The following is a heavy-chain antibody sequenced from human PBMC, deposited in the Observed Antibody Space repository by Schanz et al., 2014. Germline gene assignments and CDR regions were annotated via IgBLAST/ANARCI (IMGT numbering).Heavy chain of an antibody. CDR2: ISGSSRTI. D-gene: IGHD1-26*01. V-gene: IGHV3-48*01. CDR1: GFAFSSYS. Sequence: VRLVESGGGVVQPGRSLRLSCAASGFAFSSYSMNWVRQAPGKGLEWVSYISGSSRTIYYADSMKGRFTVSRDNAENALYLQMNSLGAEDTGLYFCARGGSGSHYRLDYWGQGTLXTVSS. CDR3: ARGGSGSHYRLDY. J-gene: IGHJ4*02.